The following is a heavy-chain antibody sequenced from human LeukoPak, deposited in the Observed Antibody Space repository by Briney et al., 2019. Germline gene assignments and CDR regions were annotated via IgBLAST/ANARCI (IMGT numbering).Heavy chain of an antibody. CDR1: GYTFYTYW. V-gene: IGHV5-51*01. J-gene: IGHJ4*02. CDR3: VRLLINDYSPVGY. CDR2: IHPGNSGT. Sequence: GESLRIYCKTSGYTFYTYWIGWVRQMPGKGLEWMGVIHPGNSGTRYSPSLQGQLTISADRSVNTAYLQWSRLKASDTAMYYYVRLLINDYSPVGYWGQGTQVSVSS. D-gene: IGHD3-16*01.